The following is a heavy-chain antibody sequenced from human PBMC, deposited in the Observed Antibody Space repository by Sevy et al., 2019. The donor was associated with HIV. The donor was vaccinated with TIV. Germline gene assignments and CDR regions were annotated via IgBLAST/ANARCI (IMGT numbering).Heavy chain of an antibody. CDR3: INGDLDY. J-gene: IGHJ4*02. V-gene: IGHV3-73*01. CDR1: GFTFSDST. Sequence: GGSLRLSCAASGFTFSDSTMHWVRQASGKGLEWVGRIRSKGNSYATANAASLIGRFTISRDDSKNTAYLQMNSLKTEDTAVYYCINGDLDYWGRGTLVTVSS. CDR2: IRSKGNSYAT. D-gene: IGHD4-17*01.